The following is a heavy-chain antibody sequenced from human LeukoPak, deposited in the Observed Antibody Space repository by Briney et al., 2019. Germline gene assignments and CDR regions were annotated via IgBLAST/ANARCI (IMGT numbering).Heavy chain of an antibody. CDR2: IGGGGSST. J-gene: IGHJ4*02. V-gene: IGHV3-23*01. CDR1: GFTFSSYA. Sequence: GGSLRLSCAASGFTFSSYAMSWVRQAPGEGLEWVSAIGGGGSSTHYADSVKGRFTISRDDSKNTLYLQMNSLRAEDTAVYYCATGSGSWGQGTRVTVSS. CDR3: ATGSGS. D-gene: IGHD2-15*01.